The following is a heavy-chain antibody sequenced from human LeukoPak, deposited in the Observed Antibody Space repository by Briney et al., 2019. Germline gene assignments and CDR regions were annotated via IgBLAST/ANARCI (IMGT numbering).Heavy chain of an antibody. D-gene: IGHD4-11*01. J-gene: IGHJ4*02. CDR3: AKDDSMTLDHFDY. V-gene: IGHV3-11*01. Sequence: GGSLRLSCAASGFTFSDYYMSWIRQAPGKGLEWVSYISSSGSTIYYADSVKGRFTISRDNAKNSLYLQMNSLRAEDTAVYYCAKDDSMTLDHFDYWGQGALVTVSS. CDR2: ISSSGSTI. CDR1: GFTFSDYY.